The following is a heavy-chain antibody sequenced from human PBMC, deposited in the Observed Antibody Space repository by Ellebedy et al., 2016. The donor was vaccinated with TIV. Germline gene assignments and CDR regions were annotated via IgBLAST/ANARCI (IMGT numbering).Heavy chain of an antibody. CDR2: ISGSGNYI. J-gene: IGHJ2*01. CDR1: GFTFTTYS. D-gene: IGHD3-3*01. CDR3: VRDYFGVAMFTNDYYYDL. V-gene: IGHV3-21*01. Sequence: GGSLRLXXVASGFTFTTYSMNWIRQAPGKGLEWVASISGSGNYIYYADSVKGRFTISRDNARQTLYLQMDHLGDDDTALYYCVRDYFGVAMFTNDYYYDLWGRGTQVTVS.